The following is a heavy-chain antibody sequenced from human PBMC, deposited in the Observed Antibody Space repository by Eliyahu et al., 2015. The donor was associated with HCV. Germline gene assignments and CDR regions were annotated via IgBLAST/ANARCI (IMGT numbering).Heavy chain of an antibody. V-gene: IGHV3-30*02. Sequence: QVQLVESGGGVVQPGGSLRLSCAASGFTFSSYGMHWVRQAPGKGLEWVAFIRYEGSNKYYADSVKGRFTISRDNSKNTLYLQMNSLRAEDTAVYYCAKGVGSCSGDYWGQGTLVTVSS. CDR2: IRYEGSNK. CDR3: AKGVGSCSGDY. D-gene: IGHD2-15*01. J-gene: IGHJ4*02. CDR1: GFTFSSYG.